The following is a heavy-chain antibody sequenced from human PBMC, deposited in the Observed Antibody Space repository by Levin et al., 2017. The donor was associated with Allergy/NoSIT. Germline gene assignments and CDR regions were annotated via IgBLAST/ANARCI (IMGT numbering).Heavy chain of an antibody. J-gene: IGHJ4*02. V-gene: IGHV3-23*01. Sequence: GGSLRLSCAASGFTFSSYAMSWVRQAPGKGLEWVSAISGSGGSTYYADSVKGRFTISRDNSKNTLYLQVNSLRAEDTAVYYCARGRYSSSWYFCDYWGQGTLVTVSS. D-gene: IGHD6-13*01. CDR1: GFTFSSYA. CDR2: ISGSGGST. CDR3: ARGRYSSSWYFCDY.